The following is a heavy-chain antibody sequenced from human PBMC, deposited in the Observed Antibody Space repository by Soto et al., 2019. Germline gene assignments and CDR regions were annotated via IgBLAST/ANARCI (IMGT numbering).Heavy chain of an antibody. CDR1: GFTFSSYR. J-gene: IGHJ4*02. CDR2: INSDGSST. D-gene: IGHD1-26*01. Sequence: GGSLRLSCAASGFTFSSYRMHWARQAPGKGLVWVSRINSDGSSTTYADSVKGRFTISRDNAKNTLYLQMNSLRAEDTAVYFCARSQGGNYHFDYWGQGTLVTVSS. CDR3: ARSQGGNYHFDY. V-gene: IGHV3-74*01.